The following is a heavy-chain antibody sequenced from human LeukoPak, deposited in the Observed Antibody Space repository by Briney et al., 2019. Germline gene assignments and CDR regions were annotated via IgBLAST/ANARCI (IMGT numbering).Heavy chain of an antibody. Sequence: SQTLSLTCTVSGGSISSGSYYWSWIRQHPGKDLEWIGYIHYSGSTYYNPSLKSRVTISVDTSKNQFSLRLSSVTAADTAVYYCAREQYLAYDVFGFWGQGTMVTVSS. CDR1: GGSISSGSYY. D-gene: IGHD4-11*01. V-gene: IGHV4-31*03. CDR3: AREQYLAYDVFGF. J-gene: IGHJ3*01. CDR2: IHYSGST.